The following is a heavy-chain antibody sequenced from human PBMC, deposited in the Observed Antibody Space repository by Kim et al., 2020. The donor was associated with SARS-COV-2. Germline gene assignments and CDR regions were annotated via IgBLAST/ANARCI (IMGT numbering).Heavy chain of an antibody. V-gene: IGHV3-30*18. D-gene: IGHD3-10*01. Sequence: GRSLRLSCAASGFTFSIYGMHWVRQAPGKGLEWVAVISYDGSNKYYADSVKGRFTISRDNSKNTLYLQMNSLRAEDTAVYYCAKARQYFVSGNYYYYGMDVWGQGTSVTVSS. CDR2: ISYDGSNK. CDR1: GFTFSIYG. CDR3: AKARQYFVSGNYYYYGMDV. J-gene: IGHJ6*02.